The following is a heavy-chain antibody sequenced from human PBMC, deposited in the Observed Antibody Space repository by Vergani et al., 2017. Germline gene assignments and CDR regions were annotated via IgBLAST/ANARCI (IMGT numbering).Heavy chain of an antibody. V-gene: IGHV1-69*11. Sequence: QVQLVQSGAEVKKPGSSVKVSCKASGGTFSSYALNWVRQAPGQGLEWMGIIIPSLATTIYAQKFQGRVTITADESTSTAYMELSSLKSEDTAVFYCASATCSGGSCYRSFEYWGQGSLITVSS. CDR3: ASATCSGGSCYRSFEY. D-gene: IGHD2-15*01. CDR1: GGTFSSYA. CDR2: IIPSLATT. J-gene: IGHJ4*02.